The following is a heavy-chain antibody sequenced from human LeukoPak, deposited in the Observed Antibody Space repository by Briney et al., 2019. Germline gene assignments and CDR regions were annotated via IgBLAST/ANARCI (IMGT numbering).Heavy chain of an antibody. D-gene: IGHD6-19*01. CDR1: GFTFTSYA. J-gene: IGHJ4*02. CDR2: ISDSGGST. CDR3: AKMGISWAVAGLSSPFDS. V-gene: IGHV3-23*01. Sequence: QPGGSLRLSCAASGFTFTSYAMSWVRQAPGKGLEWVSAISDSGGSTYYADSVKGRFTISRDNSKNTLYLQMNSLRAEDTAVYYCAKMGISWAVAGLSSPFDSWGQGTLVTVSS.